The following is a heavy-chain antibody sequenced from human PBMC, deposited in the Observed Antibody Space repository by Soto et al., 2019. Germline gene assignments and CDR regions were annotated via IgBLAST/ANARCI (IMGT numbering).Heavy chain of an antibody. J-gene: IGHJ5*02. CDR3: ATANVDAPGSYLAAPWFDP. Sequence: ASVKVSCKASGYTFTSYGINWVRQATGQGLEWMGWMNPNSGNTGYAQKFPGRVTMDRPTSISTAYMELSSLSSEGTAVYYCATANVDAPGSYLAAPWFDPWGQG. CDR1: GYTFTSYG. V-gene: IGHV1-8*01. D-gene: IGHD3-10*01. CDR2: MNPNSGNT.